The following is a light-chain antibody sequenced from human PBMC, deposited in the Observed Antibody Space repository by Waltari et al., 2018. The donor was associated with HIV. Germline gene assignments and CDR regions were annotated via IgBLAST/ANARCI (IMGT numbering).Light chain of an antibody. Sequence: QSALTQPASVSGSPGQSITISCPGSSSDVGGYHFVSWYQQHPGKAPRVLIYDVTTRPSGVSDRFSGSRSGDTASLTISGLQPEDEADYYCESYTSTSVWVFGGGTRLTVL. J-gene: IGLJ3*02. V-gene: IGLV2-14*03. CDR3: ESYTSTSVWV. CDR2: DVT. CDR1: SSDVGGYHF.